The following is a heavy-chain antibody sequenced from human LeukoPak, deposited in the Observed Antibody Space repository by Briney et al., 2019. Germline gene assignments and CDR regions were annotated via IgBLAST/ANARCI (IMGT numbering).Heavy chain of an antibody. D-gene: IGHD2-2*01. CDR1: GGSLSSGSYY. J-gene: IGHJ5*02. V-gene: IGHV4-61*02. Sequence: SETLSLTCIVSGGSLSSGSYYGSWIRQPAGEGLECLGRIYTSGSTNYNPSLKSRVTISVDTSKNQFSLKLSSVTAADTAVYYCAVVPAAYRWFDPWGQGTLVTVSS. CDR3: AVVPAAYRWFDP. CDR2: IYTSGST.